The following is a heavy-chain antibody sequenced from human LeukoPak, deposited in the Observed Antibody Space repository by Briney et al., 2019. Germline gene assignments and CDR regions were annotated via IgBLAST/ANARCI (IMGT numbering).Heavy chain of an antibody. CDR2: IYDSGST. CDR1: GGSISSYY. D-gene: IGHD2-15*01. Sequence: PSETLSLTCTVSGGSISSYYWSWIRQPPGKGLEWIGYIYDSGSTNYNPSLKSRVTISVDTSKNQFSLKLSSVTAADTAVYYCARQLGYCGGGSCYGNWFDPWGQGTLVTVSS. J-gene: IGHJ5*02. V-gene: IGHV4-59*08. CDR3: ARQLGYCGGGSCYGNWFDP.